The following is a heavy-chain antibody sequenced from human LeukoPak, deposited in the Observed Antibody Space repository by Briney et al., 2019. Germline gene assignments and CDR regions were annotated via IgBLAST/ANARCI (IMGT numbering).Heavy chain of an antibody. CDR3: AKQESYTVTTDY. CDR1: GFTFSSYA. Sequence: GGSLRLSCAASGFTFSSYAMSWVRQAPGKGLEWVSAISGSGGSTYYADSVKGRFTISRDNSKDTLYLQMNSLRAEDTAVYYCAKQESYTVTTDYWGQGTLVTVSS. V-gene: IGHV3-23*01. J-gene: IGHJ4*02. CDR2: ISGSGGST. D-gene: IGHD4-11*01.